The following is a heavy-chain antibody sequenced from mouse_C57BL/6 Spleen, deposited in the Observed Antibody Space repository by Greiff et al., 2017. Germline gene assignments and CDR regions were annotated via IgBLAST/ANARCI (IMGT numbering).Heavy chain of an antibody. D-gene: IGHD1-1*01. CDR3: AREDYGSSLDY. CDR2: IHPNSGST. Sequence: QVQLHQPGAELVKPGASVKLSCKASGYTFTSYWMPWVKQRPGQGLEWIGMIHPNSGSTNYHEKFKSKSTLTVDKSSSTAYMQLSSLTSEDSAVYYCAREDYGSSLDYWGQGTTLTVSS. CDR1: GYTFTSYW. V-gene: IGHV1-64*01. J-gene: IGHJ2*01.